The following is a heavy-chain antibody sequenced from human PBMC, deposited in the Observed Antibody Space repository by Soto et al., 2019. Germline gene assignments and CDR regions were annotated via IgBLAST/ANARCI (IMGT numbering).Heavy chain of an antibody. Sequence: QVQLHESGPGLVKPSQTLSLTCTVSVGSISSDDYYWSWIRQPPGKGLEFIGYISDSGSTYYNPSLKSRVAISVDTSKSQFSLKLSSVTAADTAVYFCARGLAVPIIPVLGLSWFDPWGQGTLVTVSS. V-gene: IGHV4-30-4*01. CDR2: ISDSGST. CDR3: ARGLAVPIIPVLGLSWFDP. J-gene: IGHJ5*02. D-gene: IGHD3-3*01. CDR1: VGSISSDDYY.